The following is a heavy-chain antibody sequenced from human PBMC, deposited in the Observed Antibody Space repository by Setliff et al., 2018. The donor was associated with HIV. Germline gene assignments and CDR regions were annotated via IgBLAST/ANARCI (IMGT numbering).Heavy chain of an antibody. CDR2: IYYSGST. Sequence: SETLSLTCTVSGGSISSYYWSWIRQPPGKGLEWIGYIYYSGSTNYNPSLKSRVTISVDTSKNQFSLKLNSVTAADTAVYYCARDSDLDYSSSARWYFDLWGRGILVTVSS. CDR3: ARDSDLDYSSSARWYFDL. V-gene: IGHV4-59*01. J-gene: IGHJ2*01. D-gene: IGHD6-6*01. CDR1: GGSISSYY.